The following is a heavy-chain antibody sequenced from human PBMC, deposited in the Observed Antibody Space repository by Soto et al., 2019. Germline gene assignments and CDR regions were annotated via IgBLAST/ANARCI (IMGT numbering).Heavy chain of an antibody. CDR3: AHRGYRYGNWDHGYFDY. J-gene: IGHJ4*02. CDR1: GFSLTTSGVG. V-gene: IGHV2-5*02. D-gene: IGHD5-18*01. Sequence: QITLKESGPTRVRPTQTLALTCTFSGFSLTTSGVGVGWIRKTPGKALEWLAVIYWDDDKRYSPSLKSRLTITKXXSXNXXVLTMADMDPVDTATYCCAHRGYRYGNWDHGYFDYWGQGTLVTVSS. CDR2: IYWDDDK.